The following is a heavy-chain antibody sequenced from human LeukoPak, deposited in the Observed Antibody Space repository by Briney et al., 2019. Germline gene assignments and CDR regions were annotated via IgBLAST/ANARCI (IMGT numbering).Heavy chain of an antibody. Sequence: GGSLRLSCAASGFTFDDYGMSWVRQAPGKGLEWVSGINWNGGSTGYADSVKGRFTISRDNSKNTLYLQMNSLRAEDTAVYYCAKDRRQQLVVYYFDYWGQGTLVTVSS. V-gene: IGHV3-20*04. CDR3: AKDRRQQLVVYYFDY. J-gene: IGHJ4*02. CDR2: INWNGGST. D-gene: IGHD6-13*01. CDR1: GFTFDDYG.